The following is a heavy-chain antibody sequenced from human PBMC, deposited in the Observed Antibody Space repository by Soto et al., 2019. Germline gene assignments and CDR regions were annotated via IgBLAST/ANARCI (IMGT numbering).Heavy chain of an antibody. V-gene: IGHV4-30-4*08. CDR3: ARDGGRGYYGSGTYFDF. CDR2: IYYNGAT. Sequence: QVHLQESGPGLVKPSQTLSLTCTVSGDSMKGADNYWSWIRQPPGKGLEWLAYIYYNGATYYTPSLDSRLTISVDTSKNQFSLKLRYVTAADTAVYFCARDGGRGYYGSGTYFDFWGQGTLVTVSS. J-gene: IGHJ4*02. D-gene: IGHD3-10*01. CDR1: GDSMKGADNY.